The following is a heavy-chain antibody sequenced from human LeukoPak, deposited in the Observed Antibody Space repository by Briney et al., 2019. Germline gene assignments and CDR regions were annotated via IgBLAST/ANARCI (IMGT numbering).Heavy chain of an antibody. CDR3: ARDPRRGYSSSATNWFDP. Sequence: GGSLRLSCAASGFTFSSYSMNWVRQAPGKGLEWVSSISSSSSYIYYADSVKGRFTISRDNAKNSLYLQMNSLRAEDTAVYYCARDPRRGYSSSATNWFDPWGRGTLVTVSS. CDR1: GFTFSSYS. D-gene: IGHD6-13*01. J-gene: IGHJ5*02. V-gene: IGHV3-21*01. CDR2: ISSSSSYI.